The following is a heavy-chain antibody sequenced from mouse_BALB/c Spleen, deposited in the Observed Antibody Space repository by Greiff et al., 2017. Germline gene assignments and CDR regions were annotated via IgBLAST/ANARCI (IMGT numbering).Heavy chain of an antibody. CDR3: ARGTTVPLSLFDY. CDR2: ISSGGSYT. D-gene: IGHD1-1*01. J-gene: IGHJ2*01. V-gene: IGHV5-6*01. CDR1: GFTFSSYG. Sequence: EVKLVESGGDLVKPGGSLKLSCAASGFTFSSYGMSWVRQTPDKRLEWVATISSGGSYTYYPDSVKGRFTISRDNAKNTLYLQMSSLKSEDTAMYSCARGTTVPLSLFDYWGQGTTLTVSS.